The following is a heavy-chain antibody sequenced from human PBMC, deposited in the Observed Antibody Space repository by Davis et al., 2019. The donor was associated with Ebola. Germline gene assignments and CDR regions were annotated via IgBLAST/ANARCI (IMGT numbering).Heavy chain of an antibody. CDR1: GFTFSSYA. Sequence: ESLKISCAASGFTFSSYAMSWVRQAPGKGLEWVSAISGSGGSTYYADSVKGRFTISRDNSKNTLYLQMNSLRAEDTAVYYCAKAFGGWPFDYWGQGTLVTVSS. V-gene: IGHV3-23*01. CDR3: AKAFGGWPFDY. CDR2: ISGSGGST. J-gene: IGHJ4*02. D-gene: IGHD4-23*01.